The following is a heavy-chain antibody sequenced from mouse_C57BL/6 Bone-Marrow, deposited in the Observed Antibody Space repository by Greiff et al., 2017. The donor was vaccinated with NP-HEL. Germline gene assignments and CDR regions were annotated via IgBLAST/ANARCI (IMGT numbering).Heavy chain of an antibody. CDR2: IDPSDSYT. D-gene: IGHD2-10*01. J-gene: IGHJ2*01. V-gene: IGHV1-50*01. CDR1: GYTFTSYW. CDR3: ARSSYYVFDY. Sequence: QVHVKQPGAELVKPGASVKLSCKASGYTFTSYWMQWVKQRPGQGLEWIGEIDPSDSYTNYNQKFKGKATLTVDTSSSTAYMQLSSLTSEDSAVYYCARSSYYVFDYWGQGTTLTVSS.